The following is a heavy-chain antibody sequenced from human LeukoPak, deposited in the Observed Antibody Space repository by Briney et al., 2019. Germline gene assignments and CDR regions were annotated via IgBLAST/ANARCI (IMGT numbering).Heavy chain of an antibody. J-gene: IGHJ5*02. CDR1: GGSFSGYY. Sequence: SETLSLTCAVYGGSFSGYYWSWIRQPPGKWLEWIGEINHSGSTNYNPSLKSRVTISVDTSKNQFSLKLSSVTAADTAVYYCARARSGWYAWFDPWGQGTLVTVSS. D-gene: IGHD6-19*01. CDR2: INHSGST. CDR3: ARARSGWYAWFDP. V-gene: IGHV4-34*01.